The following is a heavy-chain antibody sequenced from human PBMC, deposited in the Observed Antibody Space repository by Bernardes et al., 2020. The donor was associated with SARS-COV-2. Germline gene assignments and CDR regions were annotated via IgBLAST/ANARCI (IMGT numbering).Heavy chain of an antibody. CDR2: ISYSGST. Sequence: SETLSLTCTVSGGSISTFYCSWLRQPPGKGLEWVGDISYSGSTNYNPSLKSRVTISVDTPKNQFSLKLNSVTAADTAVYYCARLTAGRFDPWGQGILVTVSS. CDR1: GGSISTFY. D-gene: IGHD2-8*02. V-gene: IGHV4-59*08. CDR3: ARLTAGRFDP. J-gene: IGHJ5*02.